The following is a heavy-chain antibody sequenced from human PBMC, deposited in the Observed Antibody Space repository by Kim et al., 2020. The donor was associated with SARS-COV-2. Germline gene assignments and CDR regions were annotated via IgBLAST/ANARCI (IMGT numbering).Heavy chain of an antibody. CDR2: IYTSGST. CDR1: GGSISSGSYY. J-gene: IGHJ5*02. V-gene: IGHV4-61*02. D-gene: IGHD3-16*01. CDR3: ARVLLGEVGWFDP. Sequence: SETLSLTCTVSGGSISSGSYYWSWIRQPAGKGLEWIGRIYTSGSTNYNPSLKSRVTISVDTSKNQFSLKLSSVTAADTAVYYCARVLLGEVGWFDPWGQGTLVTVSS.